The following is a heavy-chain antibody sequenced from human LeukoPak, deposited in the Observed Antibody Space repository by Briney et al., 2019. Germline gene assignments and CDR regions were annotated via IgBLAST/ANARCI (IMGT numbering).Heavy chain of an antibody. Sequence: GGSLRLSCAAFGITFSSYSMSWVRQAPGKGLEWVSVIYSGGSTYYADSVKGRFTISRDNSKNTLYLQMNSLRAEDTAVYYCAREPYGGNSLVDYWGQGTLVTVSS. J-gene: IGHJ4*02. CDR2: IYSGGST. CDR1: GITFSSYS. CDR3: AREPYGGNSLVDY. V-gene: IGHV3-66*02. D-gene: IGHD4-23*01.